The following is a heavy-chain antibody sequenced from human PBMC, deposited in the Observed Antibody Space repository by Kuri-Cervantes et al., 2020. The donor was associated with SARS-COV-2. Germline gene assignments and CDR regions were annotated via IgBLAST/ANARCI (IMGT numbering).Heavy chain of an antibody. CDR3: ASGGWRSGYYTPQDYYYYYMDV. V-gene: IGHV1-46*01. J-gene: IGHJ6*03. CDR1: GYTFPSYY. Sequence: ASVNVSCKASGYTFPSYYMHWVRQAPGQGLEWMGIISPSGGSTSYAQKFQGRVTMTRDTSTSTVYMELSSLRSEDTAVYYCASGGWRSGYYTPQDYYYYYMDVWGKGTTVTVSS. CDR2: ISPSGGST. D-gene: IGHD3-3*01.